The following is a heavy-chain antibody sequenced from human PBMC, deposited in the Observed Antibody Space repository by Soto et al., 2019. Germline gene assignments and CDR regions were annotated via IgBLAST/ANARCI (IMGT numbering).Heavy chain of an antibody. CDR3: ASRDNDILTGLDY. D-gene: IGHD3-9*01. J-gene: IGHJ4*02. CDR2: IIPIFGTA. Sequence: GASVKVSCKASGGTFSNYGITWVRQAPGQGLEWMGGIIPIFGTANYAQKFQGRVTMTADESTSTAYMELSSLRSEDTAVYYCASRDNDILTGLDYWGQGTLVTVSS. CDR1: GGTFSNYG. V-gene: IGHV1-69*13.